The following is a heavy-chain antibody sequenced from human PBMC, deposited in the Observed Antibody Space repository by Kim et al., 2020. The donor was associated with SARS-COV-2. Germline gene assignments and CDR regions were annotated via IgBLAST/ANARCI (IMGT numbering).Heavy chain of an antibody. J-gene: IGHJ6*02. D-gene: IGHD2-2*01. CDR2: IDPSDSYT. CDR3: ARGGGDVVVPAATMDV. Sequence: GESLKISCKGSGYSFTSYWISWVRQMPGKGLEWMGRIDPSDSYTNYSPSFQGHVTISADKSISTAYLQWSSLKASDTAMYYCARGGGDVVVPAATMDVWGQGTTVTVSS. CDR1: GYSFTSYW. V-gene: IGHV5-10-1*01.